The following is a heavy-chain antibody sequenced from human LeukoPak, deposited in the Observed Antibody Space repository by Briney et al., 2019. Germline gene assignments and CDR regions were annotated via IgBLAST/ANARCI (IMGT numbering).Heavy chain of an antibody. D-gene: IGHD3-10*01. CDR1: GGSMSSPSFY. Sequence: SETLSLTCSVSGGSMSSPSFYWAWIRQPPGKGLEWIGNIYYSGSTYYNPSLQSRVTISVDTSKNQFSLKLTSVTAADKAVYYCASMSRGVILGPNYYSYYIDVWGKGATVIVSS. V-gene: IGHV4-39*01. J-gene: IGHJ6*03. CDR3: ASMSRGVILGPNYYSYYIDV. CDR2: IYYSGST.